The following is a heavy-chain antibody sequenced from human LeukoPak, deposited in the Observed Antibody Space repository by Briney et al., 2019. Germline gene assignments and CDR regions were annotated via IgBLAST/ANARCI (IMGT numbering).Heavy chain of an antibody. Sequence: GGSLRLSCAASGFTFSSYSMNWVRQAPGKGLEWVSSISSSSSYIYYADSVKGRFTISRDNAKNSLYLQINSLRAEDTAVYYCARELDIVVVPAAIGNWFDPWGQGTLVTVSS. J-gene: IGHJ5*02. D-gene: IGHD2-2*03. CDR3: ARELDIVVVPAAIGNWFDP. V-gene: IGHV3-21*01. CDR1: GFTFSSYS. CDR2: ISSSSSYI.